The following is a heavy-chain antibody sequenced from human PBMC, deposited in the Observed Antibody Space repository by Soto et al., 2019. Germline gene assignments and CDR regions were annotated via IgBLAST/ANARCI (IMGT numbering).Heavy chain of an antibody. J-gene: IGHJ2*01. CDR2: IYHSGST. V-gene: IGHV4-34*01. Sequence: QVQLQQWGAGLLKPSETLSLTCAVYGGSFSGYYWSWIRQPPGKGLEWIGEIYHSGSTNYNPSLKSRVTISVDTSKNQFSLKLSSVTAADTAVYYCALTLTNRRYFDLWGRGTLVTVSS. D-gene: IGHD2-8*01. CDR3: ALTLTNRRYFDL. CDR1: GGSFSGYY.